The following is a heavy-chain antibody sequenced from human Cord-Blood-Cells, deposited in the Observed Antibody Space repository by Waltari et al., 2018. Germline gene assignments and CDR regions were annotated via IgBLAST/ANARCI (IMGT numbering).Heavy chain of an antibody. V-gene: IGHV3-23*01. CDR2: MSGSGGST. J-gene: IGHJ3*02. D-gene: IGHD1-1*01. Sequence: EVQLLESGGGLVQPGGSLRLSCAASGFTFSSYAMSWVRQAPGKGLEWVSAMSGSGGSTYYADSVKGRFTISRDNSKNTLYLQMNSLRAEDTAVYYCAKVILEDDAFDIWGQGTMVTVSS. CDR3: AKVILEDDAFDI. CDR1: GFTFSSYA.